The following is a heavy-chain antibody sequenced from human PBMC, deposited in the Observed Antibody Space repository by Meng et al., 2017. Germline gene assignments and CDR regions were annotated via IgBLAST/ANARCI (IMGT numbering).Heavy chain of an antibody. Sequence: QGQVVQCGAEVKKPGASVNVSCKASGYTFTSYGISWVRRAPGQGLEWMGRINPKSGDTHYAQKFQARVTMTGDTSISTAYMELSGLRSDDTAMYYCARDEDISAAGKLFGDYWGQGTLVTVSS. V-gene: IGHV1-2*06. J-gene: IGHJ4*02. CDR1: GYTFTSYG. CDR3: ARDEDISAAGKLFGDY. CDR2: INPKSGDT. D-gene: IGHD6-25*01.